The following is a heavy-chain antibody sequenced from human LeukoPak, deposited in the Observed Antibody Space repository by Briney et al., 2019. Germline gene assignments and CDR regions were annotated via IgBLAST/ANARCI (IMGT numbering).Heavy chain of an antibody. CDR1: GFTFSSRDW. J-gene: IGHJ4*02. CDR2: IKQDGSEK. D-gene: IGHD6-25*01. Sequence: GGSLRLSCVASGFTFSSRDWMTWVRQAPGKGLEWVANIKQDGSEKNYVDSVKGRFTISRDNAKNSLYLQMDSLRAEDTALYYCARDAVLRNIAAAGYFDYWGQGTLVTVSS. V-gene: IGHV3-7*03. CDR3: ARDAVLRNIAAAGYFDY.